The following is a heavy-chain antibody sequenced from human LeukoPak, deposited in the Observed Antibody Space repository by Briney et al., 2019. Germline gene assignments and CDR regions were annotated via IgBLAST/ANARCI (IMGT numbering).Heavy chain of an antibody. CDR1: GFIFSDHA. D-gene: IGHD5/OR15-5a*01. Sequence: GGSLRLSCAASGFIFSDHAFHWVRQSPDKGLEWVALIGSDGTKKYYADSVQGRFTVSRENSKNTLFLQMNTVRADDTAVYFCARQMTSTRLFDSWGQGTLVTVSS. V-gene: IGHV3-30*04. CDR2: IGSDGTKK. CDR3: ARQMTSTRLFDS. J-gene: IGHJ4*02.